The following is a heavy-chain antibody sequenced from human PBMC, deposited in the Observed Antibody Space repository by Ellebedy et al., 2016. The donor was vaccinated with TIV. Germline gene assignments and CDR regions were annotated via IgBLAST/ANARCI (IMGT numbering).Heavy chain of an antibody. D-gene: IGHD6-19*01. Sequence: GESLKISCKGSGYSFASYWIGWVRQMPGKGLEWMGIIYPGDSDTRYSPSFQGQVTISADKSISTAYLQWSSLKASDTAMYYCARQQYSSGWYTNWFDPWGQGTLVTVSS. J-gene: IGHJ5*02. CDR2: IYPGDSDT. CDR3: ARQQYSSGWYTNWFDP. CDR1: GYSFASYW. V-gene: IGHV5-51*01.